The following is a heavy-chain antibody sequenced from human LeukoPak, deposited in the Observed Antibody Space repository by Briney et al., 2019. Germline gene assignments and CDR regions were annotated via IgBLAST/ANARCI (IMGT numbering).Heavy chain of an antibody. Sequence: GGSLRLSCAASGFTVSSNYMSWVRQAPGKGLEWVSVIYSGGSTYYADSVKGRFTISRDNSKNTLYLQMNSLRAEDTAVYYCARTRGSGWYEGPYYGMDVWGQGTTVTVSS. CDR1: GFTVSSNY. CDR3: ARTRGSGWYEGPYYGMDV. V-gene: IGHV3-53*01. D-gene: IGHD6-19*01. CDR2: IYSGGST. J-gene: IGHJ6*02.